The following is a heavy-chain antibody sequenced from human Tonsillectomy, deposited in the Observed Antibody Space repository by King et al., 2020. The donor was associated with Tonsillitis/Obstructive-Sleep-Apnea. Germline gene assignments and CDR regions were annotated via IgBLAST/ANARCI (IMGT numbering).Heavy chain of an antibody. CDR1: GFSLSTSGMS. Sequence: ESGPALVKPTQTLTLTCSFSGFSLSTSGMSVSWIRQPPGKALEWLARIDWDDDKYYSTSLKTRLTISKDTSKNQVVLTMTNMDPVDTATYYCARSPVATTYYYYYMDVWGKGTTVTVSS. CDR3: ARSPVATTYYYYYMDV. V-gene: IGHV2-70*11. J-gene: IGHJ6*03. CDR2: IDWDDDK. D-gene: IGHD5-12*01.